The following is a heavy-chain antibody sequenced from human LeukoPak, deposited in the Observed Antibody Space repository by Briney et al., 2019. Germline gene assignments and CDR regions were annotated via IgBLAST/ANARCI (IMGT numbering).Heavy chain of an antibody. CDR1: GFTVSSNY. CDR2: IYSGGST. V-gene: IGHV3-66*01. D-gene: IGHD2-2*01. CDR3: ARSPRNIVVVHYFDY. J-gene: IGHJ4*02. Sequence: GGPLRLSCAASGFTVSSNYMSWVRQAPGKGLEWVSVIYSGGSTYYADSVKGRFTISRDNSKNTLYLQMNSLRAEDTAVYYCARSPRNIVVVHYFDYWGQGTLVTVSS.